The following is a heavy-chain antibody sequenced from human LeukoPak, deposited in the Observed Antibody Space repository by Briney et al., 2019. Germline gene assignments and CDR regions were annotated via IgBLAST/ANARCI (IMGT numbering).Heavy chain of an antibody. V-gene: IGHV4-34*01. J-gene: IGHJ5*02. Sequence: KPSETLSLTCAVYGGSFSGYYWSRIRQPPGKGLEWIGEINHSGSTNYNPSLKSRVTISVDTSKNQFSLKLSSVTAADTAVYYCARRRYCSSTSCLYGGWFDPWGQGTLVTVSS. CDR1: GGSFSGYY. CDR2: INHSGST. D-gene: IGHD2-2*01. CDR3: ARRRYCSSTSCLYGGWFDP.